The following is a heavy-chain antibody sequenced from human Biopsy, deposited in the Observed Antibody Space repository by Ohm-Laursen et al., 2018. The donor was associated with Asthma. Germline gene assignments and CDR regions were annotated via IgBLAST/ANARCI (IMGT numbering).Heavy chain of an antibody. Sequence: VTLSLTCYVYPGSFSGFFWTWIRQSPGKGLEWIGETNERGITNNNPSLKSRVIISIDTYWNRVSLKLTSVTAADTAVYYCARGPELDVWGQGTTVTVSS. CDR2: TNERGIT. CDR1: PGSFSGFF. CDR3: ARGPELDV. V-gene: IGHV4-34*01. J-gene: IGHJ6*02.